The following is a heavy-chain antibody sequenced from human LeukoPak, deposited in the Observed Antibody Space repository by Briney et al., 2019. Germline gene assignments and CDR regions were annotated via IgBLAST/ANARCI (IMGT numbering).Heavy chain of an antibody. CDR2: IIPIFGTA. CDR3: ARERREQLLPPYTRSVTYFDY. V-gene: IGHV1-69*13. Sequence: SVKVSCKASGGTFSSYAISWVRQAPGQGLEWMGGIIPIFGTANYAQKFQGRVTITADESTSTAYMELSSLRSEDTAVYYFARERREQLLPPYTRSVTYFDYWGQGTLVTVSS. J-gene: IGHJ4*02. D-gene: IGHD2-2*01. CDR1: GGTFSSYA.